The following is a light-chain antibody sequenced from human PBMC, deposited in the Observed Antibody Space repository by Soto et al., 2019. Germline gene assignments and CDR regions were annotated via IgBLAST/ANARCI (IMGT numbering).Light chain of an antibody. CDR3: HQYDNAPQT. V-gene: IGKV3-20*01. CDR2: AAS. CDR1: QSMTRTY. Sequence: EIVLMQSPGTLSLSPGERATLSCRASQSMTRTYIAWYQKKPGQATRLLIYAASIRAPGIPDKFSGTGSGTDYSLTIDRLEPEYSAVYYCHQYDNAPQTFGQGTKVEIK. J-gene: IGKJ2*01.